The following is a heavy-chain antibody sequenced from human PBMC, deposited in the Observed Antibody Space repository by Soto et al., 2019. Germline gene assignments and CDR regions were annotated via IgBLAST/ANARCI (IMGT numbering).Heavy chain of an antibody. D-gene: IGHD4-17*01. CDR3: ARDLPDYGDYGYYGMDV. Sequence: QVQLVQSGAEVKKPGASVKVSCKASGYTFTSYGISWVRQAPGQGLEWMGWISAYNGNTNYAQKLQGRVTMTTDTPTSTAYMELRSLRSDDTAVYYCARDLPDYGDYGYYGMDVWGQGTTVTVSS. CDR1: GYTFTSYG. J-gene: IGHJ6*02. CDR2: ISAYNGNT. V-gene: IGHV1-18*04.